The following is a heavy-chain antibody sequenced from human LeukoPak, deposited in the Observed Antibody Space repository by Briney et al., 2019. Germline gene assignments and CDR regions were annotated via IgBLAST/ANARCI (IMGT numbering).Heavy chain of an antibody. Sequence: PSETLSLTCTVSGGSISSGGYYWSWIRQHPGKGLEWIGYIYYSGSTYYNPSLKSRVTISVDTSKNQFSLKLSSVTAADTAVYYCARGAIGDNWFDPWGQGTLVTVSS. CDR1: GGSISSGGYY. CDR3: ARGAIGDNWFDP. CDR2: IYYSGST. D-gene: IGHD3-22*01. J-gene: IGHJ5*02. V-gene: IGHV4-31*03.